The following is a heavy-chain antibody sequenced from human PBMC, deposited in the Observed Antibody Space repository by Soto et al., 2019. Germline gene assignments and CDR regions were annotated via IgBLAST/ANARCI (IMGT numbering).Heavy chain of an antibody. CDR3: AKVESFWSGYYAGIYYYYGMDV. CDR1: GFTFISYA. CDR2: ISGSGGST. J-gene: IGHJ6*02. V-gene: IGHV3-23*01. D-gene: IGHD3-3*01. Sequence: TGGSLRLSCAASGFTFISYAMSWVRQAPGKGLEWVSAISGSGGSTYYADSVKGRFTISRDNSKNTLYLQMNSLRAEDTAVYYCAKVESFWSGYYAGIYYYYGMDVWGQGTTVTVSS.